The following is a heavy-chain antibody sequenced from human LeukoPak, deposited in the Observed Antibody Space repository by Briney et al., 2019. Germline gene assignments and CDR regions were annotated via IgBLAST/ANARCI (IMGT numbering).Heavy chain of an antibody. CDR3: AKSAMVRGVMEY. CDR1: GFTFSSYA. Sequence: GGSLRLSCAASGFTFSSYAMSWVRQAPGKGLDWVSAISGSGGSTYYAVSVRGRFTISRDNSKNTLYLQMNSLRAEDTAVYYCAKSAMVRGVMEYWGQGTLVTVSS. J-gene: IGHJ4*02. V-gene: IGHV3-23*01. D-gene: IGHD3-10*01. CDR2: ISGSGGST.